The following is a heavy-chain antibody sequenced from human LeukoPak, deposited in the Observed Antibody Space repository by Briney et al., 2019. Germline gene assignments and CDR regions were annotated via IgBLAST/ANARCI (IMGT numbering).Heavy chain of an antibody. V-gene: IGHV4-59*01. CDR3: ARLTVTTAIDY. CDR2: IYYTGST. Sequence: SETLSITCTVPGRSITSYYRSWIRQPPGKGLEWIAYIYYTGSTNYNPSLKSRVTISVDTSKNQFSLRLSSVTAADTAVYYCARLTVTTAIDYWGQGTLVTVSS. D-gene: IGHD4-17*01. J-gene: IGHJ4*02. CDR1: GRSITSYY.